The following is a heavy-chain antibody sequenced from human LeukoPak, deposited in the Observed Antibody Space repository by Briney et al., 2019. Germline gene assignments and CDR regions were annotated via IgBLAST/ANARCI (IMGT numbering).Heavy chain of an antibody. V-gene: IGHV4-31*03. CDR1: GGSISSGGYY. D-gene: IGHD5-24*01. Sequence: SETLSLTCTVSGGSISSGGYYWSWIRQHPGKGLEWIGYIYYSGSTYYNPSLKSRVTISVDTSKNQFSLKLSSVTAADTAVYYCAREDRGISGGYNTGPDYWGQGTLVTVSS. CDR3: AREDRGISGGYNTGPDY. J-gene: IGHJ4*02. CDR2: IYYSGST.